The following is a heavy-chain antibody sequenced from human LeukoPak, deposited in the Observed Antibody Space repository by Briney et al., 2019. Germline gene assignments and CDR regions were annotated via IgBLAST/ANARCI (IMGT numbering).Heavy chain of an antibody. CDR2: LYFTGST. CDR3: ARGDSSGWYYFDY. J-gene: IGHJ4*02. Sequence: PSETLSLTCTVSGGSISSYYWGWIRQPPGKGLEWIGSLYFTGSTYYNPSLKSRVTISVDTSKNQFSLKLSSVTAADAAVYYCARGDSSGWYYFDYWGQGTLVTVSS. V-gene: IGHV4-39*07. CDR1: GGSISSYY. D-gene: IGHD6-19*01.